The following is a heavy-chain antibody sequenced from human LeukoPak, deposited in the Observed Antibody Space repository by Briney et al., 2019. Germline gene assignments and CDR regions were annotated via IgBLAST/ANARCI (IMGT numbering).Heavy chain of an antibody. J-gene: IGHJ5*02. CDR3: ARSNIAVRRGDNWFDP. CDR1: GYTFTDYY. Sequence: ASVKVSCKASGYTFTDYYMHWVRQAPGQGLEWMGWIGPNSGGTNYAQKFQGRVTMTRDTSISTAYMELSRLISDDTAVYYCARSNIAVRRGDNWFDPWGQGTLVTVSS. CDR2: IGPNSGGT. V-gene: IGHV1-2*02. D-gene: IGHD6-6*01.